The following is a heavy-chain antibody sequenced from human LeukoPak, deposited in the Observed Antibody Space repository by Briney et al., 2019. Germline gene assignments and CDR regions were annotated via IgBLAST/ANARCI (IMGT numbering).Heavy chain of an antibody. CDR3: ARSQNYYGSGDY. CDR2: IYYSGST. J-gene: IGHJ4*02. V-gene: IGHV4-61*01. D-gene: IGHD3-10*01. CDR1: GDSVSNGNYY. Sequence: SETLSLTCTVSGDSVSNGNYYWSWLRQPPGKALEWIGYIYYSGSTYYNPSLEGRVTISVDTSKNQFSVKLRSVTAADTAVYFCARSQNYYGSGDYWSQGTLVTVSS.